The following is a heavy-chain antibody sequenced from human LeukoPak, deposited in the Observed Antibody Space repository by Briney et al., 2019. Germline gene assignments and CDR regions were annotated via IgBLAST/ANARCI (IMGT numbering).Heavy chain of an antibody. CDR2: ISGNSGSI. V-gene: IGHV3-9*01. D-gene: IGHD6-19*01. J-gene: IGHJ4*02. Sequence: PGRSLRLSCAASGFTFDDYAMHWVRQAPGKGLEWVSGISGNSGSIGYADSVKGRFTISRDNAKNSLYLQMNSLRAEDTALYYCAKDKFPSSGWYQFDCWGQGTLVTVSS. CDR1: GFTFDDYA. CDR3: AKDKFPSSGWYQFDC.